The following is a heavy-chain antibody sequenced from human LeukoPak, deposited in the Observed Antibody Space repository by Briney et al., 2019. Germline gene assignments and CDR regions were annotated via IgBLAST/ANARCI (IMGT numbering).Heavy chain of an antibody. J-gene: IGHJ4*02. CDR2: ISAYNGNT. D-gene: IGHD2-2*01. CDR1: GYNFNSNG. Sequence: AKVKVICNAAGYNFNSNGIRRVRQDPAQRLDWMGWISAYNGNTNCAQKLQGRVTMTTDTSTSTAYMELRSLRSDDTAVYYCARDHEFCRSTSCYAIDYWGQGTLVTVSS. V-gene: IGHV1-18*01. CDR3: ARDHEFCRSTSCYAIDY.